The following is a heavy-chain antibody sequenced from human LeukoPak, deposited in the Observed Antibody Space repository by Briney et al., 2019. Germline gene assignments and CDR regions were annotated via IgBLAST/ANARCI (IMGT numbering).Heavy chain of an antibody. CDR3: AKPTSTGPFFDSFDY. Sequence: GGSLRLSCAASGFTFSSYAMNWVRQAPEKGLEWVSAISGSGGSTYYADSVKGRFTISRDNSKNTLYLQMNSLRAEDTAVYYCAKPTSTGPFFDSFDYWGQGTLVTVSS. J-gene: IGHJ4*02. CDR1: GFTFSSYA. CDR2: ISGSGGST. D-gene: IGHD3-9*01. V-gene: IGHV3-23*01.